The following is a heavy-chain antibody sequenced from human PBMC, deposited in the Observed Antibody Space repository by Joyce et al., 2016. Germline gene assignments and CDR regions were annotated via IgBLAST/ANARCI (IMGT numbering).Heavy chain of an antibody. V-gene: IGHV3-48*03. CDR1: GIIFSSKE. J-gene: IGHJ4*02. Sequence: EVHLVESGGGLLQPGGSLRLSCAASGIIFSSKEMNWVRQAPGKGLEWISSINRDDSRIHYADSVRGRFTISRDNARNSLYLEMNYLRVEDTAIYYCTTPSCANWGQGSLVTVSS. D-gene: IGHD2-2*01. CDR2: INRDDSRI. CDR3: TTPSCAN.